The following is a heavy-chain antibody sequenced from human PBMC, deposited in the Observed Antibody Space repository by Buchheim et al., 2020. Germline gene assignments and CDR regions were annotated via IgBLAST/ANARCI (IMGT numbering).Heavy chain of an antibody. V-gene: IGHV4-31*03. CDR1: GGSISSGGYY. Sequence: QVQLQESGPGLVKPSQTLSLTCTVSGGSISSGGYYWSWIRQHPGKGLELIGYIYYSGRTTYNPSLKSRVTISVDTSTNQFSLKLSSVTAADTAVYYCARLTRIDRYSYGSYYYYYGMDVWGQGTT. CDR3: ARLTRIDRYSYGSYYYYYGMDV. D-gene: IGHD5-18*01. J-gene: IGHJ6*02. CDR2: IYYSGRT.